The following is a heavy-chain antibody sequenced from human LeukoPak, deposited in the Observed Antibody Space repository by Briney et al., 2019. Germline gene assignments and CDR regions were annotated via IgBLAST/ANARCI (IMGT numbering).Heavy chain of an antibody. CDR3: ARFQASAFRGFDY. J-gene: IGHJ4*02. Sequence: SVKVSCKTSGYRFITFGVNWVRQAPGQGLEWMGWINPYNGNRYYAKKFQDRFNMSTDTSTSTVYMDLRTLTSDDTAIYYCARFQASAFRGFDYWGQGTLITVSS. CDR1: GYRFITFG. D-gene: IGHD3-10*01. CDR2: INPYNGNR. V-gene: IGHV1-18*01.